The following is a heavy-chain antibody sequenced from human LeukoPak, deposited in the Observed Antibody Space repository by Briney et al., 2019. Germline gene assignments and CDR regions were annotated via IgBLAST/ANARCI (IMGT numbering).Heavy chain of an antibody. D-gene: IGHD2-8*01. V-gene: IGHV1-69*05. CDR2: IIPIFVTA. Sequence: WIGTIIPIFVTANSAQKFQGRVTITTEESTSTAYMELSSLRSEDTAVYYCARDMLGGFFDYWGQGTLVTVSS. J-gene: IGHJ4*02. CDR3: ARDMLGGFFDY.